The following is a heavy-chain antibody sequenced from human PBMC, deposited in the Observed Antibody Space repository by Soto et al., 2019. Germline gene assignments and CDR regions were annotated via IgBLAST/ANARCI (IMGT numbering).Heavy chain of an antibody. CDR3: LSAGHVYYMDV. V-gene: IGHV3-66*01. CDR1: GFTVSSNN. J-gene: IGHJ6*03. CDR2: MWSGGST. D-gene: IGHD6-13*01. Sequence: GGSLRLSCAASGFTVSSNNMNWVRQAPGKGLEWVSIMWSGGSTKYADSVRGRFTISRDNSKNTLHLHMNSLRDEDTAVYYCLSAGHVYYMDVWGKGTTVTVS.